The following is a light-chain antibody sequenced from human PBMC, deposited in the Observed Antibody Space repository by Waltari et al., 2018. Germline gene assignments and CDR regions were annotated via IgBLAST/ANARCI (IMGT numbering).Light chain of an antibody. J-gene: IGKJ3*01. V-gene: IGKV1-39*01. CDR3: QQTYKSPPT. CDR1: HYIANF. CDR2: DAS. Sequence: TCRASHYIANFLNWYQHMPGKAPRLLIHDASTLQPGVSPRFSGSTSGTDFILTIDNLHPEDFATYYCQQTYKSPPTFGPGTKVDV.